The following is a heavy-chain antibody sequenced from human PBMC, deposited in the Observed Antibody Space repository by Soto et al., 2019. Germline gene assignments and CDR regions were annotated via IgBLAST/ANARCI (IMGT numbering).Heavy chain of an antibody. D-gene: IGHD3-10*01. J-gene: IGHJ5*02. V-gene: IGHV4-31*03. Sequence: NPSETLSLTCTVSGGSISSGGYYWSWIRQHPGKGLEWIGYIYYSGSTYYNPSLKSRVTISVDTSKNQFSLKLSSVTAADTAVYYCARDLYYYGPGIGRIDPWGQGTLVTVSS. CDR1: GGSISSGGYY. CDR3: ARDLYYYGPGIGRIDP. CDR2: IYYSGST.